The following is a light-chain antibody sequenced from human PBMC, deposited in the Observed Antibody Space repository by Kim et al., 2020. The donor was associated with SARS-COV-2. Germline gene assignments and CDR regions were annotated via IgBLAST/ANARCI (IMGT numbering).Light chain of an antibody. CDR1: NLRTYY. CDR3: KSRDSSGNLLV. V-gene: IGLV3-19*01. Sequence: SSELTQDPAVSVALGQTVRITCQGDNLRTYYASWYQQKPGQAPVLVIFGKNNRPSGIPDRFSGSSSGNTASLTITGAQAEDEADYYCKSRDSSGNLLVF. J-gene: IGLJ1*01. CDR2: GKN.